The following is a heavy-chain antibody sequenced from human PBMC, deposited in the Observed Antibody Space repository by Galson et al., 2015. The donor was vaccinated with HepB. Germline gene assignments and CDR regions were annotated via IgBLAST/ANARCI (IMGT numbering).Heavy chain of an antibody. CDR3: IVVVTVPFVEIDY. J-gene: IGHJ4*02. CDR2: IYYSGST. D-gene: IGHD2-21*02. Sequence: LSLTCTVSGGSISSSSYYWGWIRQPPGKGLEWIGSIYYSGSTYYNPSLKSRVTISVDTSKNQFSLKLSSVTAADTAVYYCIVVVTVPFVEIDYWGQGTLVTVSS. CDR1: GGSISSSSYY. V-gene: IGHV4-39*01.